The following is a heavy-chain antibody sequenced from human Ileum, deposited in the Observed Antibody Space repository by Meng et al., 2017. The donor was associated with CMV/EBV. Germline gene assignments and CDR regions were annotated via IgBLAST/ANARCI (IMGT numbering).Heavy chain of an antibody. CDR2: INPNSGGT. J-gene: IGHJ4*02. Sequence: SGYTFAGYYLHWVRQARGQGLEWMGRINPNSGGTNYAQKFQGRVTMTRDTSISTASMELSSLTFDDTAVYFCARTPLVLARMRYFDFWGQGTLVTVSS. V-gene: IGHV1-2*06. D-gene: IGHD2-8*01. CDR1: GYTFAGYY. CDR3: ARTPLVLARMRYFDF.